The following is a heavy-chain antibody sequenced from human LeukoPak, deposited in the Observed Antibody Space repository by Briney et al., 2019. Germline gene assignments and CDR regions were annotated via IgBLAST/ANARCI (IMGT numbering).Heavy chain of an antibody. CDR2: IYYSGTT. CDR3: ARGLLRPIAARSAFDY. V-gene: IGHV4-39*07. D-gene: IGHD6-6*01. CDR1: RGSISSSNYH. Sequence: SETLSLTCSVSRGSISSSNYHWGWIRQPPGKGLEWIGNIYYSGTTYYSPSLPSLKGRVTILIDTSKNQFSLRLRSVTAADTAVYYCARGLLRPIAARSAFDYWGQGTLVTVSS. J-gene: IGHJ4*02.